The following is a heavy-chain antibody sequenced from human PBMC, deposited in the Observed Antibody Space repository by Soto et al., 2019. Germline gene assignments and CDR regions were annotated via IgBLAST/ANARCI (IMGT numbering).Heavy chain of an antibody. D-gene: IGHD2-15*01. Sequence: GGSLRLSWAASGCTFSSYAMSLVRQAPGKGLEWVSAISGSGGSTYYADSVKGRFTISRDNSKNTLYLQMNSLRAEDTAVYYCAKDRYCSGGSCYSEWAFDIWGQGTMVTVSS. V-gene: IGHV3-23*01. CDR1: GCTFSSYA. CDR3: AKDRYCSGGSCYSEWAFDI. J-gene: IGHJ3*02. CDR2: ISGSGGST.